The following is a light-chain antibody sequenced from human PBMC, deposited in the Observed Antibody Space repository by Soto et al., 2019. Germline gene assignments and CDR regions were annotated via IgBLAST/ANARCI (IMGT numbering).Light chain of an antibody. Sequence: QSALTQPPSASGSPGQSVTISCTGTSSDIGGYNYVSWYQQHPGKAPKLMIYEVSNRPSGVSDRFSGSKSGNTASLTISGLQAKDEADYYCSSYTSSSTRLYVFGTGTKVTVL. J-gene: IGLJ1*01. V-gene: IGLV2-14*01. CDR2: EVS. CDR3: SSYTSSSTRLYV. CDR1: SSDIGGYNY.